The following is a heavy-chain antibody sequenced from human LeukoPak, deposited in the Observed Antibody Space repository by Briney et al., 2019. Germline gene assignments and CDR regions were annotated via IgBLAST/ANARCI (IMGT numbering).Heavy chain of an antibody. V-gene: IGHV3-23*01. J-gene: IGHJ6*03. CDR2: ISDSGGST. CDR1: GFTFSTYA. CDR3: AKGGVVVVAAMAYHYYYMDV. D-gene: IGHD2-15*01. Sequence: GGSLRLSCAASGFTFSTYAMSWVRQAPGKGLEWVSGISDSGGSTYYAESVKGRFTVSRDNSKNTVYMQMRTLRVEDTAVYYCAKGGVVVVAAMAYHYYYMDVWGKGTTVTVSS.